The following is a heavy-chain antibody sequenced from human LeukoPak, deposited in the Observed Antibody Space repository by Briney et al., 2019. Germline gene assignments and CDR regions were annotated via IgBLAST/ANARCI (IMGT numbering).Heavy chain of an antibody. J-gene: IGHJ6*03. V-gene: IGHV1-69*13. CDR3: ARSTVVTLYYYYYYYTDV. D-gene: IGHD4-23*01. CDR2: IIPIFGTA. CDR1: GGTFSSYA. Sequence: GASVKVSCKASGGTFSSYAISWVRQAPGQGLEWMGGIIPIFGTANYAQKFQGRVTITADESTSTAYMELSSLRSEDTAVYYCARSTVVTLYYYYYYYTDVWGKGTTVTVSS.